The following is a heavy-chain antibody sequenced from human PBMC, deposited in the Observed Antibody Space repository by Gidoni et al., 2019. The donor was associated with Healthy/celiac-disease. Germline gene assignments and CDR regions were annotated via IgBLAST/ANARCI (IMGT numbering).Heavy chain of an antibody. CDR1: GFTFSSYS. CDR3: ARDPILWFREFGGEYYYGMDV. CDR2: ISSSSSYI. V-gene: IGHV3-21*01. J-gene: IGHJ6*02. D-gene: IGHD3-10*01. Sequence: EVQLVESGGGLVKPGGSLRLSCAASGFTFSSYSMNWVRQAPGKGLAWVSSISSSSSYIYYADSVKGRFTISRDNAKNSLYLQMNSLRAEDTAVYYCARDPILWFREFGGEYYYGMDVWGQGTTVTVSS.